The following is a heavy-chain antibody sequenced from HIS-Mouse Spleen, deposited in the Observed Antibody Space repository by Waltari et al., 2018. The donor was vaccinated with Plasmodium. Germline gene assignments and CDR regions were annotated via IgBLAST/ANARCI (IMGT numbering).Heavy chain of an antibody. CDR2: IYWNDDK. V-gene: IGHV2-5*01. CDR1: GFSLSTSGVG. CDR3: AHRVYDSSGYYNWFDP. Sequence: QITLKESGPTLVKPTQTLTLTCTFSGFSLSTSGVGVGWLRQPPGKALEWLALIYWNDDKRYSPSLKSRLTITKDTSKNQVVLTMTNMDPVDTATYYCAHRVYDSSGYYNWFDPWGQGTLVTVSS. D-gene: IGHD3-22*01. J-gene: IGHJ5*02.